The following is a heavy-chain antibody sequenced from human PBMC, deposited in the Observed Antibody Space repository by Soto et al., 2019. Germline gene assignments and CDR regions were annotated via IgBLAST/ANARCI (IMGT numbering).Heavy chain of an antibody. V-gene: IGHV1-69*04. CDR2: VNPILSMS. Sequence: QVQLVQSGAEVKRPGSSVKVSCKASGDTFSFYSINWVRQAPGLGLEWMGRVNPILSMSNYAQRFQGRVTMTADKATSTDYMDLSGLRSEDTAMYYCATSYGSGYRAFDYWGQGALVTVSS. CDR1: GDTFSFYS. J-gene: IGHJ4*02. CDR3: ATSYGSGYRAFDY. D-gene: IGHD3-10*01.